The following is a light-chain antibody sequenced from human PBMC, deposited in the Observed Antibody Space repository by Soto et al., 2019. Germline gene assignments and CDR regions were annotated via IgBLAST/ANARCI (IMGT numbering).Light chain of an antibody. Sequence: QSVLAQPPSASGSPGQSVTISCTGSDSDIGAYNFVSWYQQQPGKAPKLMIFGVTERPSGVPDRFSGSKSGNTASLTVSGLPADDEAIYYCYSYAGRNVWVFGGGTQLTVL. V-gene: IGLV2-8*01. J-gene: IGLJ3*02. CDR3: YSYAGRNVWV. CDR2: GVT. CDR1: DSDIGAYNF.